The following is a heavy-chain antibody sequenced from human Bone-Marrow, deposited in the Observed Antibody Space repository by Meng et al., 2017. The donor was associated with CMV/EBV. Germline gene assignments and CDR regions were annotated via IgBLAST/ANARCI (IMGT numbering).Heavy chain of an antibody. D-gene: IGHD3-10*01. CDR1: GFTFSSYA. Sequence: GGSLRLSCAASGFTFSSYAMSWVRQAPGKGLEWVSAISGSGGSTYYADSVKGRFTISRDNSKNTLYLQMNSLRAEDTAVYYCAREYGRVLLWFGESHAGNWFDPWGQGTLVTVSS. J-gene: IGHJ5*02. CDR3: AREYGRVLLWFGESHAGNWFDP. CDR2: ISGSGGST. V-gene: IGHV3-23*01.